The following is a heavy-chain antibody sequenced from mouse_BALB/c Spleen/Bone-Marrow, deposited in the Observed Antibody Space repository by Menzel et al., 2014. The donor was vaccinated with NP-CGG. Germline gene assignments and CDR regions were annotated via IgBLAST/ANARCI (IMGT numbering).Heavy chain of an antibody. CDR1: GYAFTYYL. CDR2: INPGTGGT. V-gene: IGHV1-54*01. CDR3: ARRPWFAY. J-gene: IGHJ3*01. Sequence: QVQLQQSGAEQVRPGTSVKVSCKAAGYAFTYYLIDWIKQRPGQRPGQGLEWIGVINPGTGGTNYNEKFKGRATLTADNSSSTAYVQLSSLTSDDSAVYFCARRPWFAYWGQGTLVTVSA.